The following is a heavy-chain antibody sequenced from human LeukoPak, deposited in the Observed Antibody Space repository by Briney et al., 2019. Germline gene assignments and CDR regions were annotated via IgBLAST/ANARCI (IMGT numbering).Heavy chain of an antibody. V-gene: IGHV3-23*01. CDR1: GFTFRSYA. CDR2: ISGGGGST. J-gene: IGHJ4*02. CDR3: AKGISTPDY. Sequence: GGSLRLSCAASGFTFRSYAMSWVRQAPGKGLEWVSGISGGGGSTYYADSVKGRFTISRDNSKNTLDLQMNSLRAGDTAIYYCAKGISTPDYWGQGTLVTVSS. D-gene: IGHD2-2*01.